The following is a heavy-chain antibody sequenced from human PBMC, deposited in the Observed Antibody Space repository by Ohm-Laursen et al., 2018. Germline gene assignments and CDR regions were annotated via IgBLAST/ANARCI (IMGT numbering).Heavy chain of an antibody. D-gene: IGHD3-22*01. CDR2: IYYSGST. CDR1: GGSISSYY. CDR3: ARGSGHDSSGLFDY. Sequence: SDTLSLTCTVSGGSISSYYWSWIRQPPGKGLEWIGYIYYSGSTNYNPSLTTRVTISADTSKNQFSLKLSSVTAADTAVYYCARGSGHDSSGLFDYWGQGTLVTVSS. V-gene: IGHV4-59*07. J-gene: IGHJ4*02.